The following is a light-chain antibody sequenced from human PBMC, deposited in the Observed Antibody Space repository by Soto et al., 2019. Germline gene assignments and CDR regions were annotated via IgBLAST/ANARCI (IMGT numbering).Light chain of an antibody. CDR3: SSKTSTDTLV. CDR2: DVT. J-gene: IGLJ1*01. V-gene: IGLV2-14*01. Sequence: HSALTQPASVSGSPGQSITISCTGSSSDVGDYDFVAWYQQSPGEAPKVMIYDVTSRPSGVSNRFSGSKSGNTASLTISGLQAEDEADYYCSSKTSTDTLVFGTGTKVTVL. CDR1: SSDVGDYDF.